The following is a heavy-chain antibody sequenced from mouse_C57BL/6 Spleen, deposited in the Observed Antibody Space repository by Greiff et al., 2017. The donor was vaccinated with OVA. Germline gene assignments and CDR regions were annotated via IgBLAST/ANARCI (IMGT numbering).Heavy chain of an antibody. V-gene: IGHV1-81*01. CDR1: GYTFTSYG. CDR3: AIYGNPYFDY. D-gene: IGHD2-1*01. Sequence: QVQLQQSGAELARPGASVKMSCKASGYTFTSYGISWVKQRTGQGLEWIGEIYPRSGTTYYNEKFKGKGTLTAYKSASTAYMELRSLTSEDSAVYVCAIYGNPYFDYWGQGTTLTVSS. CDR2: IYPRSGTT. J-gene: IGHJ2*01.